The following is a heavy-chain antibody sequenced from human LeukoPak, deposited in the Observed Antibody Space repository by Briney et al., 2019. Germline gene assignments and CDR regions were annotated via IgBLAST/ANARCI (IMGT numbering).Heavy chain of an antibody. J-gene: IGHJ4*01. CDR3: ARRATTERGHSYGLDY. D-gene: IGHD5-18*01. CDR1: GFTFSNHG. CDR2: ISSSSSYI. V-gene: IGHV3-21*01. Sequence: GGTLRLSCAASGFTFSNHGMNWVRQAPGKGLEWVSSISSSSSYIYYADSVKGRFTISRDNAKNSLYLQMNSLRAEDTAVYYCARRATTERGHSYGLDYWGQGTLVTVSS.